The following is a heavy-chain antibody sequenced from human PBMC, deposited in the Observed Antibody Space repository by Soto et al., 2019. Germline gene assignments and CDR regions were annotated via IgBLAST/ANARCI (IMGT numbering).Heavy chain of an antibody. D-gene: IGHD2-15*01. J-gene: IGHJ4*02. Sequence: EVQLVESGGGLVQPGGSLRLSCAASGFTFSSYWMHWVRQAPGKGLVWVSRINSDGSSTSYADSVKGRFTISRDNAKNTRYLQMNALRAEETAVYYCVRTSLVVAVAAREDYWGQGTLVTVSS. CDR3: VRTSLVVAVAAREDY. V-gene: IGHV3-74*01. CDR2: INSDGSST. CDR1: GFTFSSYW.